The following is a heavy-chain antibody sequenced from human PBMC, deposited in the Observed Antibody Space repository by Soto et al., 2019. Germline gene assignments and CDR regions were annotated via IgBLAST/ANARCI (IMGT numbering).Heavy chain of an antibody. Sequence: EVKLLESGGGLVQPGGSLKLSCAASGFIFSAYAMSWVRQAPGKGLEWVSTISDTIGATDYADSVKGRFTTSRDISRNTLYLEMNNLRAEDTAMYYCAKAQWLLGGDYFDSWGQGALVTVSS. V-gene: IGHV3-23*01. CDR2: ISDTIGAT. CDR1: GFIFSAYA. D-gene: IGHD6-19*01. CDR3: AKAQWLLGGDYFDS. J-gene: IGHJ4*02.